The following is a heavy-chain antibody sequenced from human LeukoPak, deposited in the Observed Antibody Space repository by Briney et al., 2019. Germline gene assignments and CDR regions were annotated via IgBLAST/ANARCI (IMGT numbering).Heavy chain of an antibody. CDR2: MNPNSGNT. J-gene: IGHJ6*03. CDR3: ARGNDGLYYYYYYMDV. D-gene: IGHD1-1*01. V-gene: IGHV1-8*03. Sequence: GASVKVSCKASGYTFTSYDINWVRQATGQGLEWMGWMNPNSGNTGYAQKFQGRVTITRNTSISTAYMGLSSLRSEDTAVYYCARGNDGLYYYYYYMDVWGKGTTVTVSS. CDR1: GYTFTSYD.